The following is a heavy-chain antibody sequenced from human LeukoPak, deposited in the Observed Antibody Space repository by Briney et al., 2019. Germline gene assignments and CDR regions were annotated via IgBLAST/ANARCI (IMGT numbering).Heavy chain of an antibody. J-gene: IGHJ4*02. CDR1: GYTFTGYY. CDR3: ATETGNFYFYS. D-gene: IGHD1-7*01. CDR2: INPNSGGT. V-gene: IGHV1-2*02. Sequence: ASVKVSCKASGYTFTGYYMHWVRQAPGQGLEWMGWINPNSGGTNYAQKFQGRVTMTEDASTDTAYMELRSLRSEDTAVYYCATETGNFYFYSWGQGTLVTVSS.